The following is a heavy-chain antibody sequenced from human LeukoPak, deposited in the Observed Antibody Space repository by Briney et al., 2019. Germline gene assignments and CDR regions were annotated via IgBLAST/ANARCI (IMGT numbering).Heavy chain of an antibody. Sequence: PGGSLRLSCAASGFTFSSYSMNWVRQAPGKGLEWVSSISSSSSYIYYADSVKGRFTISRDNAKNSLYLQMNSLRAEDTAVYYCAKRDGYNLWWFDPWGQGTLVTVSS. CDR1: GFTFSSYS. V-gene: IGHV3-21*01. J-gene: IGHJ5*02. CDR2: ISSSSSYI. D-gene: IGHD5-24*01. CDR3: AKRDGYNLWWFDP.